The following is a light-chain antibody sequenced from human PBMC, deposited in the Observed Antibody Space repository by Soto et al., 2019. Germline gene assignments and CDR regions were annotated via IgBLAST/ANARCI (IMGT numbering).Light chain of an antibody. CDR3: SPYKSSTTAYV. J-gene: IGLJ1*01. V-gene: IGLV2-14*01. CDR1: SSDVGAFNY. Sequence: QSALPQPASVSGPPGQSITISCTGTSSDVGAFNYVSWYQQRPGKAPKLMIYEVSDRPSGVSNRFSGSKSGNTASLTISGLQAEDEEDHYCSPYKSSTTAYVFGTGTKVTVL. CDR2: EVS.